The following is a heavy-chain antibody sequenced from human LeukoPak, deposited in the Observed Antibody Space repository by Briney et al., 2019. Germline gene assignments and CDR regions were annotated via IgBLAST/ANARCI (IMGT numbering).Heavy chain of an antibody. D-gene: IGHD1-26*01. CDR1: GYTFTDYY. Sequence: ASVKVSCTASGYTFTDYYLHWVRQAPGQGLEWMGWIDPESGGTNYAQKFQGRVTMTRATSISTAYMEMSSLRSDDTAVYFCARTPLGRWELLGDYWGQGTLVTVSS. CDR2: IDPESGGT. V-gene: IGHV1-2*02. J-gene: IGHJ4*02. CDR3: ARTPLGRWELLGDY.